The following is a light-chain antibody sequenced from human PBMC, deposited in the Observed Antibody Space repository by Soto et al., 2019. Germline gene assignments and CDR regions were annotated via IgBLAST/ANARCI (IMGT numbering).Light chain of an antibody. CDR1: SSDVGGYNY. J-gene: IGLJ1*01. V-gene: IGLV2-14*01. Sequence: QSALTQPASVSGSPGQSITISCTGTSSDVGGYNYVSWYQQHPGKAPKLMIYEVSNRPSGVSIRFSGSKSGNTASLTISGLQAEDEADYYCSSYTSSSILNVFGTGTKVTVL. CDR3: SSYTSSSILNV. CDR2: EVS.